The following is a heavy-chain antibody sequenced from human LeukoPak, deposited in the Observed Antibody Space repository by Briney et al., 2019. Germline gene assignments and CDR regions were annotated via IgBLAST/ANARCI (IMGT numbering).Heavy chain of an antibody. CDR1: GYIFTSNW. D-gene: IGHD1/OR15-1a*01. CDR3: ARPTRADSKIDY. V-gene: IGHV5-51*01. Sequence: GESLKISCKGSGYIFTSNWIGWVRQMPGKGLEWMGFIYPGDSHTRYDPSFEGQVTISADKSISTAYLQWSSLKASDTAMYYCARPTRADSKIDYWGQGTLVTVSS. J-gene: IGHJ4*02. CDR2: IYPGDSHT.